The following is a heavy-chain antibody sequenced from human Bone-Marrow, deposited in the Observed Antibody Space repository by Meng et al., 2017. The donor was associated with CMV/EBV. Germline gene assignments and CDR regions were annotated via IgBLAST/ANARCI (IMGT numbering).Heavy chain of an antibody. Sequence: SETLSLTCAVYGGSFSGYYWSWIRQPPGKGLEWIGEINHSGSTNYNPSLKSRVTISVDTSKNQFSLKLSSVTAADTAVYYCARVKVVPAAICFLDRACNTPYYYYGMDVWGQGTTVTVSS. CDR2: INHSGST. J-gene: IGHJ6*02. CDR1: GGSFSGYY. V-gene: IGHV4-34*01. D-gene: IGHD2-2*02. CDR3: ARVKVVPAAICFLDRACNTPYYYYGMDV.